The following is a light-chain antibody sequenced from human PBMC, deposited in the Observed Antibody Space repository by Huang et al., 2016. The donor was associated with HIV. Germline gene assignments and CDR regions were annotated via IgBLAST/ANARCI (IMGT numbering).Light chain of an antibody. J-gene: IGKJ4*01. CDR2: GTS. CDR1: QSVGSAF. CDR3: QHYGGPVT. V-gene: IGKV3-20*01. Sequence: DIVLTQSPATLSLSPGERATISCRASQSVGSAFLAWYQHKPGQAPRLLIYGTSNRATGVSDRFSGSGSKTNFSLTIGSLEPEDSAVFYCQHYGGPVTFGGGTNVEIK.